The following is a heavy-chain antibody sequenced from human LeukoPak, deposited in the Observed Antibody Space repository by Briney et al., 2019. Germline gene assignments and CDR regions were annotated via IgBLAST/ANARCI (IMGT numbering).Heavy chain of an antibody. J-gene: IGHJ4*02. Sequence: GEALKISCKGSGYSFTSYWIGWVRQMPGKGLEWMGIIYPGDSDTRYSPSFQGQVTISADKSISTAYLQWSSLKASATAMYYCARTKHTYYYDSSGYYYRSGFDYWGQGTLVTVSS. CDR3: ARTKHTYYYDSSGYYYRSGFDY. CDR1: GYSFTSYW. V-gene: IGHV5-51*01. CDR2: IYPGDSDT. D-gene: IGHD3-22*01.